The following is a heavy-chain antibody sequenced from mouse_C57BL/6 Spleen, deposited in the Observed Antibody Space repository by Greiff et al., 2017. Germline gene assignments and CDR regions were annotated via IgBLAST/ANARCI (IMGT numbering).Heavy chain of an antibody. CDR3: ASYYDYDLFAY. V-gene: IGHV1-82*01. J-gene: IGHJ3*01. D-gene: IGHD2-4*01. Sequence: VQLQQSGPELVKPGASVKISCKASGYAFSSSWMNWVKQRPGKGLEWIGRIYPGDGDTNYNGKFKGKATLTADKSSSTAYMQLSSLTSEDSAVYFCASYYDYDLFAYWGQGTLVTVSA. CDR1: GYAFSSSW. CDR2: IYPGDGDT.